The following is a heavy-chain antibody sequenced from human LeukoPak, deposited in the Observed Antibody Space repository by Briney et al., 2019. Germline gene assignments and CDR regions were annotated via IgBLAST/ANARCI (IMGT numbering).Heavy chain of an antibody. CDR1: GYTFTGYY. D-gene: IGHD3-16*02. J-gene: IGHJ1*01. V-gene: IGHV1-24*01. CDR3: ASVGNNYDYVWGSYRKGYFQH. Sequence: ASVKVSCKASGYTFTGYYMHWVRQAPGQGLEWMGGFDPEDGETIYAQKFQGRVTMTEDTSTDTAYMELSSLRSEDTAVYYCASVGNNYDYVWGSYRKGYFQHWGQGTLVTVSS. CDR2: FDPEDGET.